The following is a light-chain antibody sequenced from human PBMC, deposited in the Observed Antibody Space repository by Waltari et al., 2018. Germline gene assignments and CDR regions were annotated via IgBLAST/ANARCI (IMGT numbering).Light chain of an antibody. V-gene: IGKV3-11*01. J-gene: IGKJ5*01. CDR2: DAS. CDR3: QQRRNWPPIT. CDR1: QSVSRY. Sequence: EIVLTQSPATLSLSPGEQATLSCRASQSVSRYLAWYQQKPGQAPRLLIYDASNRATGIPARFSGSGSGTDFTLTISGLEPEDFAVYYCQQRRNWPPITFGQGTRLEIK.